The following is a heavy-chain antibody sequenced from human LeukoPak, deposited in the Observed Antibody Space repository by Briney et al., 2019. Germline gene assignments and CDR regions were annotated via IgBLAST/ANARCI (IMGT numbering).Heavy chain of an antibody. CDR3: ARESNWAYYFDY. CDR2: ISAYNGDT. V-gene: IGHV1-18*01. Sequence: ASVKVSCKASDYTFASYGINWVRQAPGQGLEWMGWISAYNGDTKYAQKLQGRVTMTTDTSTSTAYMELRSLRSDDTAVYYCARESNWAYYFDYWGQGTLVTVSS. J-gene: IGHJ4*02. CDR1: DYTFASYG. D-gene: IGHD7-27*01.